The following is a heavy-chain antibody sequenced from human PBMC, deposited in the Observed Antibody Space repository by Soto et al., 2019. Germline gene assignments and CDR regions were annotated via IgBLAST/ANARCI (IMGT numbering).Heavy chain of an antibody. D-gene: IGHD3-3*01. J-gene: IGHJ6*02. CDR1: GFTFSSYA. CDR2: ISGSGGST. V-gene: IGHV3-23*01. CDR3: AKGAITIFGVVIRNCGMDV. Sequence: LSLSCAASGFTFSSYAMSWVRQAPGKGLEWVSAISGSGGSTYYADSGKGRFTISRDNSKNTLYLQMNSLRAEDTAVYYCAKGAITIFGVVIRNCGMDVWGQGTTVTVSS.